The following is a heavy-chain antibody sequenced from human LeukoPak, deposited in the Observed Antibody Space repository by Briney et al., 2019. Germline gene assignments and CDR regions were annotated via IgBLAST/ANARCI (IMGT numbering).Heavy chain of an antibody. J-gene: IGHJ3*02. Sequence: SVKVSCKACGGTFSSYAISWVRQAPGQGLEWMGRIIPILGIANYAQKFQGRVTITADKSTSTAYMELSSLRSEDTAVYYCASYRVGATRGSVAFDIWGQGTMVTVSS. CDR2: IIPILGIA. D-gene: IGHD1-26*01. CDR3: ASYRVGATRGSVAFDI. V-gene: IGHV1-69*04. CDR1: GGTFSSYA.